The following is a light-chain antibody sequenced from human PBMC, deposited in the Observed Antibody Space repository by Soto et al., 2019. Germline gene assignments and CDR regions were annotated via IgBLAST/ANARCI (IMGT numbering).Light chain of an antibody. J-gene: IGKJ1*01. Sequence: EIVLTQSPGTLSLSTGERATLSCRASQSVSNSYLAWYQQKPGQAPRLLIYVASTRATGIPDRFSGSGSGTDFTLTISRLEPEDLAVYYCQQYGSSGTFGQGTKVDIK. V-gene: IGKV3-20*01. CDR3: QQYGSSGT. CDR1: QSVSNSY. CDR2: VAS.